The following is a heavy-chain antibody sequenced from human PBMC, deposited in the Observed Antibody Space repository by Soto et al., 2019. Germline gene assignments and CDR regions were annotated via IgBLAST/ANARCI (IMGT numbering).Heavy chain of an antibody. CDR3: AKPRMVREVLQYYFDY. CDR1: GFTFSSYA. CDR2: ISYDTNNK. D-gene: IGHD3-10*01. V-gene: IGHV3-30-3*02. J-gene: IGHJ4*02. Sequence: QVQLVESGGGVVQPGRSLRLSCAASGFTFSSYAMHWVRQAPGKGLEWVAIISYDTNNKYYADSVKGRFTISRDNSKNPRYLQMNSLRAEDTAVYYCAKPRMVREVLQYYFDYWGQGTLVTVSS.